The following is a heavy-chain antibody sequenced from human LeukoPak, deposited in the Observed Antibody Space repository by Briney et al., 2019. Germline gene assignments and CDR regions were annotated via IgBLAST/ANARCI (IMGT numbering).Heavy chain of an antibody. Sequence: SETLSLTCTVSGGSISSSSYYWGWIRQPPGKGLEWIGSIYYSGSTYYNPSLKSRVTISVDASKNQFSLKLSSVTAADTAVYYCASLRISDDAFDIWGQGTMVTVSS. V-gene: IGHV4-39*07. CDR1: GGSISSSSYY. CDR3: ASLRISDDAFDI. D-gene: IGHD3-10*01. J-gene: IGHJ3*02. CDR2: IYYSGST.